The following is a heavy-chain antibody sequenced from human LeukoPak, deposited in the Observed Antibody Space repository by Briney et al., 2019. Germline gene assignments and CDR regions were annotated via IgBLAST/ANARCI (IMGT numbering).Heavy chain of an antibody. V-gene: IGHV1-46*01. CDR1: GYTFTSYY. J-gene: IGHJ3*02. CDR2: INPSGGST. CDR3: ARELGSDAFDI. D-gene: IGHD7-27*01. Sequence: ASVKVSCKASGYTFTSYYMHWVRQAPGQGLEWMGIINPSGGSTSYAQKFQGRVTMTTDTSTSTAYMELRSLRSDDTAVYYCARELGSDAFDIWGQGTMVTVSS.